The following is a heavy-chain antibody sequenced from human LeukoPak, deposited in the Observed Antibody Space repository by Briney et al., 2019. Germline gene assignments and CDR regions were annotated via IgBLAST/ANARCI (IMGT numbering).Heavy chain of an antibody. CDR1: GFTFSSYG. D-gene: IGHD3-16*02. CDR3: AKDSYYDYVWGSYRYTNQFDY. CDR2: ISGSGGST. J-gene: IGHJ4*02. V-gene: IGHV3-23*01. Sequence: QAGGSLRLSCAASGFTFSSYGMSWVRQAPGKGLEWVSAISGSGGSTYYADSVKGRFTISRDNSKNTLYLQMNSLRAEDTAVYYCAKDSYYDYVWGSYRYTNQFDYWGQGTLVTVSS.